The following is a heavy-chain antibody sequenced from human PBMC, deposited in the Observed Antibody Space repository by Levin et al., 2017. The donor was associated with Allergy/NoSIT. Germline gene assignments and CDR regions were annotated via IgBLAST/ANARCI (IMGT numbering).Heavy chain of an antibody. J-gene: IGHJ4*02. Sequence: SETLSLTCTVSGGSISSGGYYWSWIRQHPGKGLEWIGYIYYSGTTYYNPSLKSRVIISVDTSKNQFSLKLSSVTAADTAVYSCARVGPGAANFVYWGQGTLVTVSS. CDR2: IYYSGTT. D-gene: IGHD2-15*01. CDR1: GGSISSGGYY. V-gene: IGHV4-31*03. CDR3: ARVGPGAANFVY.